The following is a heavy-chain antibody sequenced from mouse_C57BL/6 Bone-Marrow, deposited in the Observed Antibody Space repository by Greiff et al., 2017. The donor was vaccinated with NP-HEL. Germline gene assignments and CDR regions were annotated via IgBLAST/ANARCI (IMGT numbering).Heavy chain of an antibody. D-gene: IGHD1-1*01. CDR2: ISSGGSYP. CDR1: GFTFSSYG. J-gene: IGHJ2*01. V-gene: IGHV5-6*01. CDR3: ARAYGSSFDY. Sequence: EVHLVESGGDLVKPGGSLKLSCAASGFTFSSYGMSWVRQTPDKRLEWVATISSGGSYPYYPDSVKGRFTISRDNAKNTLYLQMSSLKSEDTAMYYCARAYGSSFDYWGQGTTLTVSS.